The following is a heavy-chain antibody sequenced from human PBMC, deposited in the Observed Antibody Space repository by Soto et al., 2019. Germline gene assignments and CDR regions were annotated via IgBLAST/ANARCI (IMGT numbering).Heavy chain of an antibody. CDR1: GGSFSGYY. CDR3: ARATAFVSGTYPPAHFDY. J-gene: IGHJ4*02. CDR2: INHSGST. Sequence: SETLSLTCAVYGGSFSGYYWSWIRQSPGKGLEWIGEINHSGSTNYTPSLKTRVTISVDTSKNQVSLKLSSVTAADTAVYYCARATAFVSGTYPPAHFDYWGQGTRVTVSS. D-gene: IGHD3-16*01. V-gene: IGHV4-34*01.